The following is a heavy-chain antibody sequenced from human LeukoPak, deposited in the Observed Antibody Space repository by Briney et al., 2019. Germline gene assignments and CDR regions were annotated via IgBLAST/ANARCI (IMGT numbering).Heavy chain of an antibody. CDR2: ISSNAESA. CDR1: GFTFSAYA. D-gene: IGHD6-13*01. CDR3: AKGAATLADGPDS. J-gene: IGHJ4*02. Sequence: GGSLRLPCAASGFTFSAYAMHWVRRAPGKGLHWVSAISSNAESAYYADSVQGRFTISRDNSKNMLYLQVDSLWAEDTAVYYCAKGAATLADGPDSWGQGTLVTVSS. V-gene: IGHV3-23*01.